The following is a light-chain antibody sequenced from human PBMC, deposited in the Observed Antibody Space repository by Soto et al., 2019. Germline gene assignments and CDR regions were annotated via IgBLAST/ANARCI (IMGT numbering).Light chain of an antibody. Sequence: QSVLTQPPSVSGAPGQRVTISCTGSSSNIGAGYDVHWYQQLPGTAPKLLIYGNSNRPSGVLDRFSGSKSGTSASLAITGLQDEDEADYYCQSYDRSLSGSVFGGGTKLTVL. J-gene: IGLJ3*02. CDR3: QSYDRSLSGSV. CDR1: SSNIGAGYD. CDR2: GNS. V-gene: IGLV1-40*01.